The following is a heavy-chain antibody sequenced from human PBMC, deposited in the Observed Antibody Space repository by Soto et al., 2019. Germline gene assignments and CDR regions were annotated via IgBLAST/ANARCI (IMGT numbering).Heavy chain of an antibody. CDR1: GGSISSSNW. Sequence: QVQLQESGPGLVKPSGTLSLTCAVSGGSISSSNWWSWVRQHPGKGLEWIGEIYHRGSTTYNPSLKSRVTISVAKSRNQFSLKLSSVTAADTAVYYCARRCGEGRVDSWGQGTLVTVSS. J-gene: IGHJ4*02. V-gene: IGHV4-4*02. CDR3: ARRCGEGRVDS. CDR2: IYHRGST. D-gene: IGHD2-21*01.